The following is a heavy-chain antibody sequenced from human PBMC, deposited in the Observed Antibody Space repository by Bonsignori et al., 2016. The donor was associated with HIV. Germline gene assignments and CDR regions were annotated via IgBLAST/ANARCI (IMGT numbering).Heavy chain of an antibody. CDR2: ISSSSSYI. D-gene: IGHD2-8*02. Sequence: VRQAPGKGLEWVSSISSSSSYIYYADSVKGRFTISRDNAKNSLYLQMNSLRAEDTAVYYCARAWSLGAFDIWGQGTTVTVSS. V-gene: IGHV3-21*01. CDR3: ARAWSLGAFDI. J-gene: IGHJ3*02.